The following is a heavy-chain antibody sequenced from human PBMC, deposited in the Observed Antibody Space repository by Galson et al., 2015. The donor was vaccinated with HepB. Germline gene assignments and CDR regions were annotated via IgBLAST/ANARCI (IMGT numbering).Heavy chain of an antibody. Sequence: LRLSCAASGFTFSSYGMHWVRQAPGKGLEWVAVISYDGSNKYYADSVKGRFTISRDNSKNTLYLQMNSLRAEDTAVYYCAKDWSIAAAGNDPDYWGQGTLVTVSS. CDR2: ISYDGSNK. D-gene: IGHD6-13*01. J-gene: IGHJ4*02. V-gene: IGHV3-30*18. CDR1: GFTFSSYG. CDR3: AKDWSIAAAGNDPDY.